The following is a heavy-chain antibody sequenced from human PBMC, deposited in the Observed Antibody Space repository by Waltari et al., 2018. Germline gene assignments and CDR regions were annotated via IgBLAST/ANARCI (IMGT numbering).Heavy chain of an antibody. J-gene: IGHJ6*02. V-gene: IGHV1-69*01. CDR3: ASPMGVGPLTRYDGLDV. D-gene: IGHD3-16*01. CDR1: GGPFKPHR. CDR2: ITPIFGTP. Sequence: QVQLVQSGAEAQQPGSSVKVYLRASGGPFKPHRLSWARPAPGQGLEWMGGITPIFGTPHYAQKFQGRVTITADESTSTTYMDLTSLRADDTAVYYCASPMGVGPLTRYDGLDVWGQGTTVIVSS.